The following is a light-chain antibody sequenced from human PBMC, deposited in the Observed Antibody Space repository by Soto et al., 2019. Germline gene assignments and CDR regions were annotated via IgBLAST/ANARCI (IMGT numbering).Light chain of an antibody. CDR1: SSNVGSNT. Sequence: QSVLTQPPSASGTPGQRVTISCSGSSSNVGSNTVSWYQQLPGTAPKVLIYTTDQRPSGVPDRFSGSKSGTSASLAISGLRSEDEADYWCSAWDARLSAWVFGGGTKLTV. V-gene: IGLV1-44*01. CDR2: TTD. CDR3: SAWDARLSAWV. J-gene: IGLJ3*02.